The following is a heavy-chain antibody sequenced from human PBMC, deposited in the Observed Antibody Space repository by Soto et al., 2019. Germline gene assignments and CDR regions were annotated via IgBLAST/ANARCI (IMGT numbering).Heavy chain of an antibody. CDR3: ARGSGIVALPGELEDVKYDY. V-gene: IGHV4-34*01. Sequence: QVQLQQWGAGLVKPSETLSLSCAVYGQSFSGHSWAWIRQPPGKGLEWIGESNESGRTYYNPSLKSRVTISTDTSKNQFSLKLSSVSAADTAAYFCARGSGIVALPGELEDVKYDYWGQGTLVNVSS. CDR2: SNESGRT. J-gene: IGHJ4*02. D-gene: IGHD1-1*01. CDR1: GQSFSGHS.